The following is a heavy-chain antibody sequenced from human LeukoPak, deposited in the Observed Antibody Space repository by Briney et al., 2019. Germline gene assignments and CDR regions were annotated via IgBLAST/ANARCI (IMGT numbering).Heavy chain of an antibody. CDR2: IFPKSGAT. CDR1: GYTFTDSY. Sequence: ASVKVSCKASGYTFTDSYIHWVRQAPGQGLEWMGWIFPKSGATNYAQKFQVRVTMTRDTSISTAYMELSRLRYDDTAVYYCASSQVGATLRVWGQGALVTVSP. CDR3: ASSQVGATLRV. V-gene: IGHV1-2*02. J-gene: IGHJ4*02. D-gene: IGHD1-26*01.